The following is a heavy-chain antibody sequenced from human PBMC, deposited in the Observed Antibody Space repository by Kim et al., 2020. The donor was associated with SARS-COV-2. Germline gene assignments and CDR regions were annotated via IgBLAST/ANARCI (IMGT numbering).Heavy chain of an antibody. Sequence: SETLSLTCAVSGGSISSSNWWSWVRQPPGKGLEWIGEIYHSGSTNYNPSLKSRVTISVDKSKNQFSLKLSSVTAADTAVYYCARGALRFGENWFDPWGQGTLVTVSS. CDR1: GGSISSSNW. J-gene: IGHJ5*02. CDR2: IYHSGST. V-gene: IGHV4-4*02. D-gene: IGHD3-10*01. CDR3: ARGALRFGENWFDP.